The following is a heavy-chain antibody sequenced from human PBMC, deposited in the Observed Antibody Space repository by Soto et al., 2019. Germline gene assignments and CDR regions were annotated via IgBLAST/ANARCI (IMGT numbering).Heavy chain of an antibody. CDR3: AREEPGGYSSGWPFDY. CDR1: GGSISSYY. D-gene: IGHD6-19*01. CDR2: IYYSGST. Sequence: PSETLSLTCTVSGGSISSYYWSWIRQPPGKGLEWIGYIYYSGSTNYNPSLKSRVTISVDTSKNQFSLKLSSVTAADTAVYYCAREEPGGYSSGWPFDYWGQGTLVTVSS. J-gene: IGHJ4*02. V-gene: IGHV4-59*13.